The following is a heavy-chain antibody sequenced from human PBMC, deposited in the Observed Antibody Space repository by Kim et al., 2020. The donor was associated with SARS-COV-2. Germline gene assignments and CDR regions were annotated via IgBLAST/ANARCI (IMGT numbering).Heavy chain of an antibody. CDR2: INHSGST. Sequence: SETLSLTCAVYGGSFSGFQWTWIRQTPGKGLEWIGEINHSGSTNYNPSLKSRVSMSVDTSKNQFSLKLTSVTAADTAVYYCARGAPGHWAQGTLVTVPS. CDR1: GGSFSGFQ. V-gene: IGHV4-34*01. J-gene: IGHJ1*01. CDR3: ARGAPGH.